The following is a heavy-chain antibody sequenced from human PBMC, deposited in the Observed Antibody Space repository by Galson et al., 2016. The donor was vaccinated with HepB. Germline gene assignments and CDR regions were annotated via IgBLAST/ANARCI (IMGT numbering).Heavy chain of an antibody. CDR2: IYPGDSDT. D-gene: IGHD3-10*01. V-gene: IGHV5-51*01. Sequence: QSGAEVKKPGESLKISCKASGYNFNTYWIAWVRQTPGKGLEWLGIIYPGDSDTRYSPSFPGPVTISAEKSFNTACLRLSSLKASDTAMYCCARHGWRNGEYYFVIGAEFNYWGQGTLVTVSS. CDR1: GYNFNTYW. CDR3: ARHGWRNGEYYFVIGAEFNY. J-gene: IGHJ4*02.